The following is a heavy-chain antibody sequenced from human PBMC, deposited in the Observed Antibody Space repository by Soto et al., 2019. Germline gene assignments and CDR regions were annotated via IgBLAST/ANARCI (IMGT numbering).Heavy chain of an antibody. J-gene: IGHJ3*02. CDR2: IYYSGST. Sequence: SETLSLTCTVPGGSISSYYWSWIRQPPGKGLEWVGYIYYSGSTNYNPSLKSRVTISVDTSKNLFSLKLSSVTAADTSVYFCLRVCVSACAVVSQVFDISSQGTMVPGSS. D-gene: IGHD2-15*01. CDR1: GGSISSYY. CDR3: LRVCVSACAVVSQVFDI. V-gene: IGHV4-59*01.